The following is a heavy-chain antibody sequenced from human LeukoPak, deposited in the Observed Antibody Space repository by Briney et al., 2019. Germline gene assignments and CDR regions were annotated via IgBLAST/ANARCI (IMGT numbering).Heavy chain of an antibody. D-gene: IGHD3-22*01. CDR3: ARDNYDSTFDVFDI. CDR1: NYTFTSCG. CDR2: ISAYNGNT. V-gene: IGHV1-18*01. J-gene: IGHJ3*02. Sequence: ASVKVSCKASNYTFTSCGISWVRQARGQGLEWMGWISAYNGNTKYAQKFQGRVTMTTDTSTSTAYMELRSLRSDDTAVYYCARDNYDSTFDVFDIWGQGTKVTVAS.